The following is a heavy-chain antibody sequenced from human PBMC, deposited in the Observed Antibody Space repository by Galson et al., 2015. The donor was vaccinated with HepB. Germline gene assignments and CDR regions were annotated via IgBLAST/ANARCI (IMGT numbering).Heavy chain of an antibody. Sequence: SLRLSCAASGFTFSSYAMHWVRQAPGKGLEWVAVISYDGSNKYYADSVKGRFTISRDNSKNTLYLQMNSLRAEDTAVYYCARTEWLSPFDYWGQGTLVTVSS. CDR3: ARTEWLSPFDY. CDR2: ISYDGSNK. V-gene: IGHV3-30*04. D-gene: IGHD3-3*01. CDR1: GFTFSSYA. J-gene: IGHJ4*02.